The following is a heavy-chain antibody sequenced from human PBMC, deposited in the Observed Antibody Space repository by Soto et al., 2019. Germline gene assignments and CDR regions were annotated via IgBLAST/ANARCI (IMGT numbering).Heavy chain of an antibody. CDR1: GGSISSGGYS. D-gene: IGHD3-22*01. V-gene: IGHV4-30-2*01. CDR3: ARTYYDSSGYYPQWFSFDY. Sequence: SETLSLTCAVSGGSISSGGYSWSWIRQPPGKGLEWIGYICHSGNIYYNPSLKSRVTISVDRSKNQFSLKLSSVTAADTAVYYCARTYYDSSGYYPQWFSFDYWGQGTLVTVSS. J-gene: IGHJ4*02. CDR2: ICHSGNI.